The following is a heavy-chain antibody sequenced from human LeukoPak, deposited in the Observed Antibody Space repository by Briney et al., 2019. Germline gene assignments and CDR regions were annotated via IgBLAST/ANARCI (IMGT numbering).Heavy chain of an antibody. D-gene: IGHD6-13*01. CDR1: GFTFSTFS. CDR3: AKDLGRSSSWAFDY. J-gene: IGHJ4*02. V-gene: IGHV3-23*01. CDR2: ISGSGGST. Sequence: GGSLRLSCAASGFTFSTFSMNWVRQAPGKGLEWVSAISGSGGSTYYADSVKGRFTISRDNSKNTLYLQMNSLRAEDTAVYYCAKDLGRSSSWAFDYWGQGTLVTVSS.